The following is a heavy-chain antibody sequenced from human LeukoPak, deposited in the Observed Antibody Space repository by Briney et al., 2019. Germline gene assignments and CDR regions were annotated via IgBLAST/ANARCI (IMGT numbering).Heavy chain of an antibody. D-gene: IGHD5-12*01. V-gene: IGHV1-69*04. J-gene: IGHJ4*02. CDR3: ARGYSGYDYGYSDY. CDR1: GGTFSSYA. Sequence: SVKVSCKASGGTFSSYAISWVRQAPGRGLEWMGRIIPIFGIANYAQKFQGRVTITADKSTSTAYMELSSLRSEDTAVYYCARGYSGYDYGYSDYWGQGTLVTVSS. CDR2: IIPIFGIA.